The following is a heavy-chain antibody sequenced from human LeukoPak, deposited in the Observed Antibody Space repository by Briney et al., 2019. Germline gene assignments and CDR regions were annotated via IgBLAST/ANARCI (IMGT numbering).Heavy chain of an antibody. CDR1: GFTFSSYG. Sequence: PGGSLRLSCAASGFTFSSYGMHWVRQAPGKGLEWEAVIWYDGSNKYYVDSVKGRFTISRDNSKNTLYLQMNSLRAEDTAVYYCARAPLEYYYYYYMDVWGKGTTVTVSS. CDR3: ARAPLEYYYYYYMDV. V-gene: IGHV3-33*01. J-gene: IGHJ6*03. CDR2: IWYDGSNK.